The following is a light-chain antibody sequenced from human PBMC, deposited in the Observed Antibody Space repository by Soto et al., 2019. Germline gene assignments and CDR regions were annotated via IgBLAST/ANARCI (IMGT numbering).Light chain of an antibody. Sequence: DIQMTQSPSTLSASVGDRVTITCRASQSISSRLAWYQLKPGKAPKLLIYKASSLESGVPSRFSGSGSGTEFTLTICSLQPDDFATYFCQQYNTYSPTWAFGQGTKVDIK. CDR1: QSISSR. CDR3: QQYNTYSPTWA. J-gene: IGKJ1*01. CDR2: KAS. V-gene: IGKV1-5*03.